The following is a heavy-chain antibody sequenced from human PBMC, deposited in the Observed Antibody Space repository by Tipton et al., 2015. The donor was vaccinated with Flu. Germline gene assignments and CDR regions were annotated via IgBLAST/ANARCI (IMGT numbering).Heavy chain of an antibody. V-gene: IGHV3-30*02. CDR2: IRNDGSRE. D-gene: IGHD1-7*01. Sequence: GSLRLSCAASGYTFSDFGMHWVRQAPGMGLEWVAFIRNDGSRESYADSVKGRFTISRDNSKNTLSVEMNNLRTEDTAVYYCAKGGIGVTGATFWGQGTPVTVSS. CDR3: AKGGIGVTGATF. J-gene: IGHJ4*02. CDR1: GYTFSDFG.